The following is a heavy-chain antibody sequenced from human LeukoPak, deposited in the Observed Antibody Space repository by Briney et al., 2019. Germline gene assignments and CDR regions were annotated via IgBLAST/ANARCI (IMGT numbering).Heavy chain of an antibody. Sequence: SHTLSLPHAISGDSVSNKSPPWNWIKQSTSRGVEWLRSTYYRSKWYTDYAVYVKSRMTINQDTSKNQFSLQLTSVTPEDTAVYYCAGSSTTKLYYWGQGSLVTVSS. CDR2: TYYRSKWYT. D-gene: IGHD3-10*01. CDR3: AGSSTTKLYY. V-gene: IGHV6-1*01. CDR1: GDSVSNKSPP. J-gene: IGHJ4*02.